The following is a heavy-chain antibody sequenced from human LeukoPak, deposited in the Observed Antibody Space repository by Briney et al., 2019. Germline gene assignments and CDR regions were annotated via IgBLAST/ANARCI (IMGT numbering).Heavy chain of an antibody. Sequence: PGGSLRLSCAASGFTFSSCAMSWVRQAPGKGLEWVANIKEDGSESHYVDSVKGRFTISRDNAKNSLYLQMNSLRAEDTAVYYCARDQRDYDFWSGYLLDYWGQGTLVTVSS. V-gene: IGHV3-7*01. CDR1: GFTFSSCA. J-gene: IGHJ4*02. D-gene: IGHD3-3*01. CDR2: IKEDGSES. CDR3: ARDQRDYDFWSGYLLDY.